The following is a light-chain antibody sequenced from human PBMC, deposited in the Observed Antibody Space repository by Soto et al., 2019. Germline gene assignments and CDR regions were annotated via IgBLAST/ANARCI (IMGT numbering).Light chain of an antibody. J-gene: IGLJ1*01. V-gene: IGLV2-8*01. CDR2: EIN. CDR3: GSHAGNTNFV. CDR1: RSDIGDSNF. Sequence: QSVLTQPPSASGSPGRSVTISCTGTRSDIGDSNFVSWYQQHPGEAPKLLIFEINKRPSGVPGRFSGSKSGNTASLTVSGLQAEDEADYYCGSHAGNTNFVFGTGTKVTVL.